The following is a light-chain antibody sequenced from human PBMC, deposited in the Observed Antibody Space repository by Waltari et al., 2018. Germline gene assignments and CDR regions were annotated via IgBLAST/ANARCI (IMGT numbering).Light chain of an antibody. V-gene: IGLV2-23*01. J-gene: IGLJ3*02. CDR3: CSCAGIGTLL. Sequence: QSALTQPASVSGSPVQSITISCTGTSSDVGNYNLVSWYQQHPGKAPKLMIFEDTRRPSGVSNRFSGSKSGNTASLTVSGLQAEDEAHYYCCSCAGIGTLLFGGGTKLTVL. CDR1: SSDVGNYNL. CDR2: EDT.